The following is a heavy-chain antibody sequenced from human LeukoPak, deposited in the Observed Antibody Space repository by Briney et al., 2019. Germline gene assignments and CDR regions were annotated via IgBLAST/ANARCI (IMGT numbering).Heavy chain of an antibody. D-gene: IGHD1-26*01. V-gene: IGHV3-7*04. CDR2: LKPDGGEK. J-gene: IGHJ3*02. CDR3: ARDGYSGSYYDI. Sequence: PGGPLRLSCAASGFTFTRYWMSWVRQAPGKGLEWVANLKPDGGEKYYVDSVKGRFTISRDNAKNSLYLQMNSMRVEDTAVYYCARDGYSGSYYDIWGQGTMVIVSS. CDR1: GFTFTRYW.